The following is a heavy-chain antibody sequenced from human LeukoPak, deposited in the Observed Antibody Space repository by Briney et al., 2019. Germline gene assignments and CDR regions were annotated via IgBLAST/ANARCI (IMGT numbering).Heavy chain of an antibody. Sequence: PGGSLRLSCAASGFTINNYAMSWVRQAPGEGLEWVGAISSDGRTLYADSVKGRFTISRDSYRNTLFLQMNSLRAEDTAVYYCARDRSLSAMDYWGQGTLVTVSS. D-gene: IGHD5-18*01. CDR1: GFTINNYA. V-gene: IGHV3-23*01. CDR3: ARDRSLSAMDY. J-gene: IGHJ4*02. CDR2: ISSDGRT.